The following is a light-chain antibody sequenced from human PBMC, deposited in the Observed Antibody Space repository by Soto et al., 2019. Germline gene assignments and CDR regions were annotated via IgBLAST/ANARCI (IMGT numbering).Light chain of an antibody. CDR2: QDD. V-gene: IGLV3-1*01. CDR3: QAWDSITVV. J-gene: IGLJ2*01. Sequence: SYELTQPPSVSVSPGQTATITCSGDNLGDKYVSWYQQRPGQSPVLVIYQDDKRPSGIPERFSGSNSGNTATLTISGTPAMDEADYYCQAWDSITVVFGGGTKPTVL. CDR1: NLGDKY.